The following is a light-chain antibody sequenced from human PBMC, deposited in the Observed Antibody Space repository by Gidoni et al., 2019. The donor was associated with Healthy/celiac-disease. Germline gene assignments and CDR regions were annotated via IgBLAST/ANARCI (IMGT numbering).Light chain of an antibody. CDR3: QQYGSSPQYT. Sequence: IVLPQSPGPPSLSPGDRATSSCRFTQSSSRNYLAWYQQKPGQAPRLLIYCASTRATGIPDRFSGSGSGTDFTLTISRLEAEDFAVYYCQQYGSSPQYTFGQGTKLEIK. V-gene: IGKV3-20*01. CDR2: CAS. CDR1: QSSSRNY. J-gene: IGKJ2*01.